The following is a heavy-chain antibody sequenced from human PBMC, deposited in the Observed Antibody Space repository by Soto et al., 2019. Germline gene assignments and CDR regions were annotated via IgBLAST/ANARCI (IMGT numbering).Heavy chain of an antibody. V-gene: IGHV3-33*01. CDR2: IWYDGSNK. J-gene: IGHJ5*02. Sequence: GGSLRLSCAASGFTFSSYGMHWVRQAPGKGLEWVAVIWYDGSNKYYADSVKGRFTISRDNSKNTLYLQMNSLRAEDTAVYYCATEPNPQGLELRDQYNWFDPWGQGTLVTVSS. CDR3: ATEPNPQGLELRDQYNWFDP. CDR1: GFTFSSYG. D-gene: IGHD1-7*01.